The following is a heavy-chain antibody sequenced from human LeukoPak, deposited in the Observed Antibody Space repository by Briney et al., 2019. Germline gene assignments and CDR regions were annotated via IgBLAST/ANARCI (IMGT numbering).Heavy chain of an antibody. J-gene: IGHJ4*02. V-gene: IGHV3-23*01. D-gene: IGHD2-15*01. CDR2: ISGSGGST. CDR3: AKFWGQYCSGGSCYSFDY. Sequence: GGSLRLSCAASGFTFSSYAMSWVRQAPGKGLEWVSAISGSGGSTYYADSVKGRFTISRDNSKNTLYLQRKRLRAEDTAVYYCAKFWGQYCSGGSCYSFDYWGQGTLVTVSS. CDR1: GFTFSSYA.